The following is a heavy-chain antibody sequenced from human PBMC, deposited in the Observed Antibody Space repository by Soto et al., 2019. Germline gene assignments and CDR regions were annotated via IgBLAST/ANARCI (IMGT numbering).Heavy chain of an antibody. V-gene: IGHV4-59*01. D-gene: IGHD3-22*01. CDR2: MYYSGST. J-gene: IGHJ4*02. CDR1: GGSITTYY. CDR3: ARDYDSSGYYYQY. Sequence: SETLSLTCTVSGGSITTYYWSWIRQPPGKGLEWIGYMYYSGSTNYNSSLKSRVTISVDTAKNQFSLKLSSVTAADTAVYYCARDYDSSGYYYQYWGQGTLVTVSS.